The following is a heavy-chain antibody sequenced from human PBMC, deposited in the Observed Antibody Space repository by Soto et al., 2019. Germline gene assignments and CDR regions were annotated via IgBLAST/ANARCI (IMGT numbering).Heavy chain of an antibody. D-gene: IGHD2-2*01. Sequence: PEGYLRLSCAASGFIFSDYAMSWVRQAPGKGLEWVSTISGSGRSTYYADSVKGRFTISSDTSKNSVFLKMKSLRAEDTAVYYCAKEFASAYFILDEWGQGTLVTV. J-gene: IGHJ4*02. CDR1: GFIFSDYA. CDR2: ISGSGRST. V-gene: IGHV3-23*01. CDR3: AKEFASAYFILDE.